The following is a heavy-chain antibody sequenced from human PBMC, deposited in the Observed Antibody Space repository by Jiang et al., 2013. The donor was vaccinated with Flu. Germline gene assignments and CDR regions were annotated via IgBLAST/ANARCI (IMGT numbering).Heavy chain of an antibody. Sequence: YWIGWVRQMPGKGLEWMGIIYPGDSDTRYSPSFQGQVTISADKSISTAYLQWSSLKASDTAMYYCARRRFPGAFDIWGQGTMVTVSS. V-gene: IGHV5-51*01. CDR1: YW. J-gene: IGHJ3*02. CDR2: IYPGDSDT. CDR3: ARRRFPGAFDI.